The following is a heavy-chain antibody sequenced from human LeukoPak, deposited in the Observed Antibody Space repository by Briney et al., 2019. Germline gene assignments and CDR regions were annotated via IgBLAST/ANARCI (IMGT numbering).Heavy chain of an antibody. D-gene: IGHD3-16*02. Sequence: PGGSLRLSCAASGFTFSSYAMSWVRQAPGKGLEWVSAISGSGGSTYYADSVKGRFTISGDNSKNTLYLQMNSLRAEDTAVYYCAKPYVWGSYRPDYFDYWGQGTLVTVSS. J-gene: IGHJ4*02. CDR1: GFTFSSYA. CDR2: ISGSGGST. CDR3: AKPYVWGSYRPDYFDY. V-gene: IGHV3-23*01.